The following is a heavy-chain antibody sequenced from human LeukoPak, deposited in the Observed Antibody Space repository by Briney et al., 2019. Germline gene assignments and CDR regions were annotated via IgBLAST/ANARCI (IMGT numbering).Heavy chain of an antibody. Sequence: ASVKVSCKASGYTFTSYGISWVRQAPGQGLEWMGWISAYNGNTNYAQKLQGRVTITTETSTSTAYMELRSLRSDDTAVYYCVYCSSTSCYSGLDYWGQGTLVTVSS. CDR2: ISAYNGNT. J-gene: IGHJ4*02. V-gene: IGHV1-18*01. CDR1: GYTFTSYG. CDR3: VYCSSTSCYSGLDY. D-gene: IGHD2-2*01.